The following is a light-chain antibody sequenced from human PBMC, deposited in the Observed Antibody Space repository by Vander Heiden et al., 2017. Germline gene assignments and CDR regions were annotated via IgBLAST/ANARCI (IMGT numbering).Light chain of an antibody. CDR1: SSNIGAGYD. CDR2: GNS. V-gene: IGLV1-40*01. J-gene: IGLJ2*01. Sequence: GAPGQRVTISCTGSSSNIGAGYDVHWYQQLPGTASKLIIYGNSNRPSGVPDRFSGSKSGTSASLAITGLQAEDEADYYCQSYDSSLSGSGVFGGGTKLTVL. CDR3: QSYDSSLSGSGV.